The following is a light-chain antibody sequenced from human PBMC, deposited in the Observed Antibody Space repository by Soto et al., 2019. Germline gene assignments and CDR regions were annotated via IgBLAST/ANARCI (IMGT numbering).Light chain of an antibody. V-gene: IGLV1-47*01. J-gene: IGLJ1*01. CDR1: SFNVGRHY. CDR2: RND. CDR3: ETWDDTVNGPV. Sequence: QPVLAQPPSASGTPGQSVTITCSGSSFNVGRHYVFWYQQFPGTAPKFLISRNDQRPSGVPDRFSGSKSGTSASLVISGLRSEDEADYYCETWDDTVNGPVFGAGTKLTVL.